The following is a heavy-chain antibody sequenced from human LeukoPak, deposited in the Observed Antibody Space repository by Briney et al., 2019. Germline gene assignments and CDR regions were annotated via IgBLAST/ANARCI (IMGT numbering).Heavy chain of an antibody. CDR2: MKYDGSEK. CDR1: GFTFIRYW. V-gene: IGHV3-7*01. D-gene: IGHD1-14*01. Sequence: PAGSLRLSCAASGFTFIRYWMSWVRQAPAKGQEWVANMKYDGSEKYYVDSLKGRFTISRDNAKNSLYLQMNSPRTEDTAVYYSARDIEATGLLLDYWGQGPLVTASS. CDR3: ARDIEATGLLLDY. J-gene: IGHJ1*01.